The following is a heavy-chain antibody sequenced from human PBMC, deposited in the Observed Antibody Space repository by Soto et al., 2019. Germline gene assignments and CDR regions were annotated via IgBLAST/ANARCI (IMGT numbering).Heavy chain of an antibody. D-gene: IGHD4-17*01. CDR2: ISWNSETI. J-gene: IGHJ4*02. CDR1: GFTVDDYA. Sequence: GGSLRLSCAASGFTVDDYAMHWVRQAPGKGLEWVSGISWNSETIDYADSVKGRFTISRDNAKSSLFLQMNSLRPDDTALYYCAKDMKWGGMTTIPYFDSWAQGTLVPVSS. CDR3: AKDMKWGGMTTIPYFDS. V-gene: IGHV3-9*01.